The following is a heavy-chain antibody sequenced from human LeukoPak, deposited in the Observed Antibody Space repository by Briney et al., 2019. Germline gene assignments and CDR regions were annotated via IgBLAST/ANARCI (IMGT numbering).Heavy chain of an antibody. CDR2: VHYSGTA. Sequence: SETLSLTCTVSDGSITNYDWSWVRQPPGKGLEFIGHVHYSGTANYNPSLRSRVTISKDTSKNQFSLKLSSVTAADTAVYYCASSRIAAAGSTVDYGAQGTLVTVPS. CDR1: DGSITNYD. D-gene: IGHD6-13*01. J-gene: IGHJ4*02. V-gene: IGHV4-59*01. CDR3: ASSRIAAAGSTVDY.